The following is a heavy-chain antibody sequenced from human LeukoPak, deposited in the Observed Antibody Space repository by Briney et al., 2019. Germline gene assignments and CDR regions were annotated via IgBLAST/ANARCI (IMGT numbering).Heavy chain of an antibody. V-gene: IGHV3-9*01. Sequence: PGGSLRLSCAASGFTFDDYAMHWVRQAPGKGLEWVSGISWNSGSIGYADSVKGRFTISRDNAKNSLYLQMNSLRAEDTALYYCAKDIRSGSCYLYAFDIWGQGTMVTVSS. CDR1: GFTFDDYA. CDR2: ISWNSGSI. D-gene: IGHD1-26*01. J-gene: IGHJ3*02. CDR3: AKDIRSGSCYLYAFDI.